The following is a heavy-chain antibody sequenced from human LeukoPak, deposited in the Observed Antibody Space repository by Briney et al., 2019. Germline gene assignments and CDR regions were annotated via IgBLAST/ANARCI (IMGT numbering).Heavy chain of an antibody. Sequence: GGSLRLSCAASGFTFSSFAMSWVRQAPGKGPEWVSAISPSGGSTYYADSVKGRFTISRDNSKSTLYLQINSLSAEDTAVYYCAKDEYTTSWLFFGSWGQGTLATVSS. J-gene: IGHJ4*02. V-gene: IGHV3-23*01. CDR2: ISPSGGST. D-gene: IGHD6-13*01. CDR1: GFTFSSFA. CDR3: AKDEYTTSWLFFGS.